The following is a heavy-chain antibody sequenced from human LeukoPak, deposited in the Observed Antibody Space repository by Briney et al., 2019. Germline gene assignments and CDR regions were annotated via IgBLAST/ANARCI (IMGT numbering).Heavy chain of an antibody. CDR2: INHSGST. CDR1: GGSFSGYY. Sequence: SETLSLTCAVYGGSFSGYYWSWIRQPPGKGLEWIGEINHSGSTNYNPSLKSRVTISLDTSKNQFSLKLSSVTAADTAVYYCARETRGYYVSGNYYFDYWGQGSLVTVSS. V-gene: IGHV4-34*01. D-gene: IGHD3-10*01. CDR3: ARETRGYYVSGNYYFDY. J-gene: IGHJ4*02.